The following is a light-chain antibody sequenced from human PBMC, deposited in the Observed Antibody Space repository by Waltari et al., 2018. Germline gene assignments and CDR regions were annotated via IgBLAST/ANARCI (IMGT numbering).Light chain of an antibody. CDR1: SSDVGGYNY. CDR2: DVS. CDR3: SSYTSSSTLYV. V-gene: IGLV2-14*03. J-gene: IGLJ1*01. Sequence: QSALTQTASVSGSPGQSITTSCTGTSSDVGGYNYVSWYQQHPGKAPKLISYDVSNRPSGVSNRFSGSKSGNTASLTISGLQAEDEADYYCSSYTSSSTLYVFGTGTKVTVL.